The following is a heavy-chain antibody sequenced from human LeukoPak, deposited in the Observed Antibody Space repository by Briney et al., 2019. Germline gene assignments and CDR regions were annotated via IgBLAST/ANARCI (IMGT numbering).Heavy chain of an antibody. V-gene: IGHV4-59*01. D-gene: IGHD3-9*01. CDR3: ARGAGYYDILTGYIRGYFFDY. CDR1: GGSIGTSY. Sequence: SETLPLTCTVSGGSIGTSYWSWIRQPPGKGLEWIGYIYYNGRTNSNSSLKSRVTTSVDTSKNQFSLKLSSVTAAGTAVYYCARGAGYYDILTGYIRGYFFDYWGQGILVTVSS. CDR2: IYYNGRT. J-gene: IGHJ4*02.